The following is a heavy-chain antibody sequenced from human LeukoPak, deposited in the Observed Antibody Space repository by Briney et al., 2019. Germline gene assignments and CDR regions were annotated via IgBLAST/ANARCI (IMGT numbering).Heavy chain of an antibody. V-gene: IGHV3-48*01. CDR3: AEVYRKGNPYGNEDS. J-gene: IGHJ4*02. CDR2: INSDSSDI. Sequence: GGSLRLSCAASGFTFNTFTMTWVRQAPGKGLEWVSYINSDSSDIDYALSVQGRFTISRDNAKQSLYLQMNSLGVEDTAVYYRAEVYRKGNPYGNEDSWGQGTLVTVSS. D-gene: IGHD2-8*01. CDR1: GFTFNTFT.